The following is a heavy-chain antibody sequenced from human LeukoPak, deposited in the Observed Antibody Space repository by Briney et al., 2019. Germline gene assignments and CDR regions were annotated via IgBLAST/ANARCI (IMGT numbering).Heavy chain of an antibody. J-gene: IGHJ5*01. CDR3: ARRFDS. CDR2: IYHSGST. Sequence: TSETLSLTCTVSGYSISSGYYWGWIRQPPGKGLEWIGSIYHSGSTYYNPSLKSRVTISVDTSKNQFSLKLSSVTAADTAVYYCARRFDSWGQGTLVTVSS. CDR1: GYSISSGYY. V-gene: IGHV4-38-2*02.